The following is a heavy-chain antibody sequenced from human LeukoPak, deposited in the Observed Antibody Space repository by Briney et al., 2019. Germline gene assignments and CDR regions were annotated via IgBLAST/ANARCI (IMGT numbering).Heavy chain of an antibody. J-gene: IGHJ4*02. Sequence: RGSLRLSCAASGFTVIRNYMSWVRQAPGKGLEWVSVIYSGGSTYYADFVKGRFTISRDNAKNTLYLQMNSLRVEDTAVYYCAKDMAAGGDYWGQGTLVTVSS. V-gene: IGHV3-66*01. CDR2: IYSGGST. CDR3: AKDMAAGGDY. D-gene: IGHD6-13*01. CDR1: GFTVIRNY.